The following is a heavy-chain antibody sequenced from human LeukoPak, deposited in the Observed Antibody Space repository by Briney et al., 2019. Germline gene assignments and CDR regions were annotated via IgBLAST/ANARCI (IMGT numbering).Heavy chain of an antibody. CDR3: ASTVVPAAIRFDY. J-gene: IGHJ4*02. Sequence: ASVKVCCKASGYTFTGYYMRWVRQAPGQGLEWMGWINPNSGGTNYAQKFQGRVTMTRDTSISTAYMELSRLRSDDTAVYYCASTVVPAAIRFDYWGQGTLVTVSS. CDR1: GYTFTGYY. CDR2: INPNSGGT. D-gene: IGHD2-2*02. V-gene: IGHV1-2*02.